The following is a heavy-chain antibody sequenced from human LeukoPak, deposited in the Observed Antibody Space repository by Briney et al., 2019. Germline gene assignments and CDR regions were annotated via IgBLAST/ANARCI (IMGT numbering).Heavy chain of an antibody. V-gene: IGHV4-39*01. J-gene: IGHJ1*01. D-gene: IGHD2-2*02. CDR1: GASINSTNFY. Sequence: PSETLSLTCSVSGASINSTNFYWSWIRQPPGKGLESIGSISYTGNTYSNPSLNSRVTMSVDTSKNQFSLKLSSVTAADTAVYYCARGGRDQLLYREYFQHWGQGTLVTVSS. CDR3: ARGGRDQLLYREYFQH. CDR2: ISYTGNT.